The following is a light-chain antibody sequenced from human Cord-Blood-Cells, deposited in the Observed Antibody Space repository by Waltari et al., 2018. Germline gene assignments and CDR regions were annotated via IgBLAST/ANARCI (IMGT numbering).Light chain of an antibody. CDR3: QQYNSYRT. V-gene: IGKV1-5*03. J-gene: IGKJ1*01. CDR1: KSISSW. CDR2: NAS. Sequence: DIQITQSPSTLSASVGDRVTITFRASKSISSWLAWYQQKPGKAPKLLIYNASSLERGFPTRFGGSGSGTEFTLTSSSLQPNDFATDYCQQYNSYRTFGQGTKVEIK.